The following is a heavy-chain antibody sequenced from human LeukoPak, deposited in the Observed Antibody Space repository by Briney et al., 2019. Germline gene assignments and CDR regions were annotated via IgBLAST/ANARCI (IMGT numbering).Heavy chain of an antibody. V-gene: IGHV4-30-2*01. CDR1: GGSISSGGYS. CDR3: ARACSSTSCYVDYYYGMGV. J-gene: IGHJ6*02. D-gene: IGHD2-2*01. CDR2: IYHSGST. Sequence: SQTLSLTCAVSGGSISSGGYSWSWIRQPPGKGLEWIGYIYHSGSTYYNPSLKSRVTISVDRSKNQFSLKLSSVTAADTAVYYCARACSSTSCYVDYYYGMGVWGQGTTVTVSS.